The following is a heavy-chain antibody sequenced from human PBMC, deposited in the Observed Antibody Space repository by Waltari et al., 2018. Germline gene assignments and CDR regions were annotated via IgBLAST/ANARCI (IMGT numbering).Heavy chain of an antibody. CDR3: ARDNSYTRARRGWWFDP. D-gene: IGHD6-19*01. J-gene: IGHJ5*02. CDR2: INPNGGGK. V-gene: IGHV1-46*01. CDR1: GYTFTSHW. Sequence: QVQLVQSGAEVKKTGASVKGSCKASGYTFTSHWMDWVRQATGKGHEWVGVINPNGGGKMYSQQKFHGRLTMTRDRSTSIDYMELSSLRSADTAIYYCARDNSYTRARRGWWFDPWGPGTLVTVSS.